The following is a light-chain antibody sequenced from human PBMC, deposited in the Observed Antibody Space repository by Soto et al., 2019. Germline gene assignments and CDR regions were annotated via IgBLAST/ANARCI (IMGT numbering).Light chain of an antibody. CDR3: QQTYSSAPWT. V-gene: IGKV1-39*01. Sequence: DIQMTQSPSSLSASVGDRVTINCRASQTINTYLNWYQQKPGQAPRVLIFSASTLQTGVPSRLRGSGSGTEFILTISSLQPEDVATYYCQQTYSSAPWTFGQGTKVQIK. J-gene: IGKJ1*01. CDR2: SAS. CDR1: QTINTY.